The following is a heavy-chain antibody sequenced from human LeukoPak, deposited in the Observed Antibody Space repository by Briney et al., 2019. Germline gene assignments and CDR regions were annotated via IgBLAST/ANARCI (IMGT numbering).Heavy chain of an antibody. D-gene: IGHD4-17*01. J-gene: IGHJ4*02. CDR1: SGSLSGYS. CDR2: ISHSGIT. CDR3: TRQSGTVTPIDY. V-gene: IGHV4-34*01. Sequence: PSETLSLTCAVSSGSLSGYSWGWIRQPPGKGLEWVGEISHSGITNYNASLKSRVTISLNKSEVQFSLMLSFVTAADTAVYYCTRQSGTVTPIDYWSQGTLVTVSS.